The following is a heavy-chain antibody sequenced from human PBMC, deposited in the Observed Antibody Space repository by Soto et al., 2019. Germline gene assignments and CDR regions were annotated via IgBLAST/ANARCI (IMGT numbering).Heavy chain of an antibody. D-gene: IGHD6-13*01. V-gene: IGHV3-66*01. J-gene: IGHJ4*02. CDR2: IYSGGGST. Sequence: GGSLRLSCAASGFTVSNNYMSWVRQAPGKGLEWVSVIYSGGGSTYYADSVKGRFTISRDNSKNTLHLQMNSLRAEDTAVYYCAREHSSSWHDFDYWGQGTLVTVSS. CDR3: AREHSSSWHDFDY. CDR1: GFTVSNNY.